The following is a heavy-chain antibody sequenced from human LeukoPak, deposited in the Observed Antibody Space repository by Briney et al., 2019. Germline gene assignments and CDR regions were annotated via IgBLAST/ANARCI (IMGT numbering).Heavy chain of an antibody. CDR1: GYTFTSYG. CDR3: ARASSKDSYGPPRKWDYGMDV. CDR2: ISAYNGNT. Sequence: ASVKVSCKASGYTFTSYGISWVRQAPGQGLEWMGWISAYNGNTNYAQKLQGRVTMTTDTSTSTAYMELRSLRSDDTAVYYCARASSKDSYGPPRKWDYGMDVWGQGTTVTVSS. D-gene: IGHD5-18*01. J-gene: IGHJ6*02. V-gene: IGHV1-18*01.